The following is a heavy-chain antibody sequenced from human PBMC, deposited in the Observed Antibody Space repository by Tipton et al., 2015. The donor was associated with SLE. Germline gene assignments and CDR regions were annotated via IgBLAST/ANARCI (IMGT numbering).Heavy chain of an antibody. V-gene: IGHV4-39*07. J-gene: IGHJ3*02. D-gene: IGHD2-15*01. CDR2: IDYSGST. CDR3: VLLELPLGYCSGGSCPDAFDI. Sequence: QLVQSGAEVKKPGESLKISCKGSGYSFTSYWIGWIRQPPGKGLEWIGRIDYSGSTYYNPSLKSRVTISVDTSKNQFSLKLSSVTAADTAVYYCVLLELPLGYCSGGSCPDAFDIWGQGTMVTVSS. CDR1: GYSFTSYW.